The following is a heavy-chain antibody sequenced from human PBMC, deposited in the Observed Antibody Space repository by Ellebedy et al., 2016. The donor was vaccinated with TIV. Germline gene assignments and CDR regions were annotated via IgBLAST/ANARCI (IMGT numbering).Heavy chain of an antibody. CDR1: GLTFSNYA. J-gene: IGHJ4*02. Sequence: GGSLRLSXVASGLTFSNYAMNWVRQAPGKGLEWVSTISGSSLSTYYADSVKGRFTISRDNSKNTLYLQMNSLRAEDTAIYYCAKGSDIPAYNYGRFDYWGQGNLVTVSS. D-gene: IGHD5-24*01. CDR2: ISGSSLST. CDR3: AKGSDIPAYNYGRFDY. V-gene: IGHV3-23*01.